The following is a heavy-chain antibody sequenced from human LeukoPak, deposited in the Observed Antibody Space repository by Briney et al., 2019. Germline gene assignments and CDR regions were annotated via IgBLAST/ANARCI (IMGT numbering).Heavy chain of an antibody. D-gene: IGHD5-18*01. CDR2: IIPIFGTA. CDR1: GGTFSSYA. J-gene: IGHJ4*02. V-gene: IGHV1-69*13. CDR3: ASGTAGGYSYGSFDY. Sequence: GASVKASCKASGGTFSSYAISWVRQAPGQGLEWMGGIIPIFGTANYAQKFQGRVTITADESTSTAYMELSSLRSEDTAVYYCASGTAGGYSYGSFDYWGQGTLVTVSS.